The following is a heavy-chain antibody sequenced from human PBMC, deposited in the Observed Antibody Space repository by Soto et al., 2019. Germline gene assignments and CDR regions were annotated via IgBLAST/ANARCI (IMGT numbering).Heavy chain of an antibody. D-gene: IGHD1-7*01. CDR2: IYRTDRT. CDR3: ASRDPGTSVDY. V-gene: IGHV4-4*02. CDR1: GGSFTSNNW. J-gene: IGHJ4*02. Sequence: PSETLSLTCAVSGGSFTSNNWWTWVRQPPGQGLEWIGEIYRTDRTNYNPSLKSRVNISLDKSENQFSLKVPSLTAAGTAVYYCASRDPGTSVDYWGQGTLVTVSS.